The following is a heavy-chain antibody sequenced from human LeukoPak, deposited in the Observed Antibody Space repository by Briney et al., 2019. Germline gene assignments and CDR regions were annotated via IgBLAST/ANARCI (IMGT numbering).Heavy chain of an antibody. D-gene: IGHD5-18*01. CDR2: IYYNGST. J-gene: IGHJ4*02. Sequence: SETLSLTCTVSGGSISSYYWSWIRQPPGKGLEWIGYIYYNGSTNYNPSLKTRVTISVDTSKNQFSLKLSSVTAADTAVYYCARDQGGYSYGFDYWGQGTLVTVSS. V-gene: IGHV4-59*01. CDR3: ARDQGGYSYGFDY. CDR1: GGSISSYY.